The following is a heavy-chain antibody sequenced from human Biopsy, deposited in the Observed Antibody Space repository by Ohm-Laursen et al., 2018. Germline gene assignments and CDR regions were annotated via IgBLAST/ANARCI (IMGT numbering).Heavy chain of an antibody. CDR2: IIPMFGTA. CDR1: GGTFINYA. Sequence: SSVKVSCKASGGTFINYAISWVRQAPGQGLEWMGGIIPMFGTANCAQMFQGRVTISADESTSTSYMELSSLTTEDTAIYYCARGPHSGSHSCFDYWGRGTLVTVSS. D-gene: IGHD1-26*01. CDR3: ARGPHSGSHSCFDY. V-gene: IGHV1-69*01. J-gene: IGHJ4*02.